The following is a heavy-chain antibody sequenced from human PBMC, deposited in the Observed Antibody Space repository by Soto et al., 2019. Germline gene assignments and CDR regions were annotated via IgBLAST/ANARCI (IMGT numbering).Heavy chain of an antibody. J-gene: IGHJ4*02. V-gene: IGHV3-74*01. CDR3: AKRGVDTFGLSY. CDR2: INTDGSST. D-gene: IGHD3-10*01. Sequence: PGGSLRLSCAVSGFTFSSFWMHWVRQAPGEGLVWVSRINTDGSSTSYADSVKGRFTISRDNAKNTLYLQMNSLRVEDTAMYYCAKRGVDTFGLSYWGQRTLVTVSS. CDR1: GFTFSSFW.